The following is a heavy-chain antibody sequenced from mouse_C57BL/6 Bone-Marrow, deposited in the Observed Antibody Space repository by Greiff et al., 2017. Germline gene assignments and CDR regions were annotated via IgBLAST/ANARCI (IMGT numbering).Heavy chain of an antibody. CDR2: ISSGSSTI. J-gene: IGHJ2*01. CDR3: AGGRLGDY. Sequence: EVQLVESGGGLVKPGGSLKLSCAASGFTFSDYGMHWVRQAPEKGLEWVAYISSGSSTIYYADTVKGRFTISRDNAKNTLFLQMTSLRSEDTAMYYCAGGRLGDYWGQGTTLTVSS. D-gene: IGHD3-3*01. V-gene: IGHV5-17*01. CDR1: GFTFSDYG.